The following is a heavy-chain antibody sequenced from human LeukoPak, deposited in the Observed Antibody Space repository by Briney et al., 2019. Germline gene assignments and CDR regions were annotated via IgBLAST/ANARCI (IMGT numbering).Heavy chain of an antibody. J-gene: IGHJ4*02. CDR1: GGSFSGYY. D-gene: IGHD2-8*01. Sequence: SETLSLTCAVYGGSFSGYYWSWIRQPPGKGLEWIGEINHSGSTNYNPSLKSRVTISVDTSKNQFSLKLSSVTAADTAVYYCARSFLYCTNGVCPWDYWGQGTLVTVSS. V-gene: IGHV4-34*01. CDR2: INHSGST. CDR3: ARSFLYCTNGVCPWDY.